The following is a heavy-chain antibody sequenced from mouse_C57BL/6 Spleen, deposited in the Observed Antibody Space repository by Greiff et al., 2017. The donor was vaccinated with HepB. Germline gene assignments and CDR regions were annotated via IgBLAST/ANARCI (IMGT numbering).Heavy chain of an antibody. J-gene: IGHJ3*01. V-gene: IGHV1-26*01. Sequence: VQLQQSGPELVKPGASVKISCKASGYTFTDYYMNWVKQTHGKRLEWIGDINPNNGGTSYNQKFKGKATLTVDKASSTAYMELRSLTSEDSAVYDCERRRDYYDFIPFAYWGQGTPVTVSA. CDR3: ERRRDYYDFIPFAY. D-gene: IGHD2-13*01. CDR1: GYTFTDYY. CDR2: INPNNGGT.